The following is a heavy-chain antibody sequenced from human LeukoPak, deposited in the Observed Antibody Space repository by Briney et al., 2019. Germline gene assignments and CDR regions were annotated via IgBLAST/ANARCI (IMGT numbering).Heavy chain of an antibody. CDR3: ARDRGYSYGYPFDY. Sequence: PGGSLRLSCAASGFTFSSYGMHWVRQAPGKGLEWVAVISYDGSNKYYADSVKGRFTISRDNAKNSLYLQMNSLRAEDTAVYYCARDRGYSYGYPFDYWGQGTLVTVSS. CDR1: GFTFSSYG. J-gene: IGHJ4*02. D-gene: IGHD5-18*01. CDR2: ISYDGSNK. V-gene: IGHV3-30*03.